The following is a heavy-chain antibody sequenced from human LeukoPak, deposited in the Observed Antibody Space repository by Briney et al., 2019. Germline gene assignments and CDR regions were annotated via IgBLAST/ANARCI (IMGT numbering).Heavy chain of an antibody. J-gene: IGHJ4*02. CDR1: GGTFSSYA. CDR3: AIPFGGNSGPPDY. Sequence: SVKVSCKASGGTFSSYAISWVRQAPGQGLEWMGGIIPVFGTANYAQKFQGRVTITADESTSTAYMELSSLRSEDTAVYYCAIPFGGNSGPPDYWGQGTLVTVSS. CDR2: IIPVFGTA. D-gene: IGHD4-23*01. V-gene: IGHV1-69*13.